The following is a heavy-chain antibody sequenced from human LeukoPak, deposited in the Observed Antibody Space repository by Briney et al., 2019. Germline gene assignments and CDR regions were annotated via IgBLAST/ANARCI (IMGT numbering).Heavy chain of an antibody. CDR3: AREGRFDNSFDP. Sequence: SETLSLTCAVYGGSFSGYYWSWIRQPPGKGLEWIGETNDIGNTNYNPSLKSRVIISVDTSKNQFSLKLTSVTAADTAVYYCAREGRFDNSFDPWGQGTLVTVSS. V-gene: IGHV4-34*01. CDR1: GGSFSGYY. J-gene: IGHJ5*02. D-gene: IGHD3-3*01. CDR2: TNDIGNT.